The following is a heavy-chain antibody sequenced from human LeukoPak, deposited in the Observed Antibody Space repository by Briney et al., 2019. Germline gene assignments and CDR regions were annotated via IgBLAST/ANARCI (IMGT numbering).Heavy chain of an antibody. Sequence: GGSLRLSCSASGFTFTSHVMHWVRQAPGKGLQYYAGSVKGRFTISRDSSKNTVYLQMNSLTAEDTAVYYCVREGLERRTNFDYWGQGTLVGVSS. D-gene: IGHD1-1*01. J-gene: IGHJ4*02. V-gene: IGHV3-64D*06. CDR3: VREGLERRTNFDY. CDR1: GFTFTSHV.